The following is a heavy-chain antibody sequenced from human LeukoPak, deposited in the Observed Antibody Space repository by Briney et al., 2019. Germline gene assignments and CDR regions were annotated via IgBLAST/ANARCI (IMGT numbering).Heavy chain of an antibody. D-gene: IGHD5-12*01. CDR3: ARDGEWQRVEGAFDI. V-gene: IGHV4-61*02. J-gene: IGHJ3*02. Sequence: PSETLSLTCTVSGGTISSGYYYWSWIRQPAGKGLEWIGRLYTGGSTNYNPSLKSRVTISVNTSRNQFSLKLSSVTAADTAVYYCARDGEWQRVEGAFDIWGQGTMVTVSS. CDR2: LYTGGST. CDR1: GGTISSGYYY.